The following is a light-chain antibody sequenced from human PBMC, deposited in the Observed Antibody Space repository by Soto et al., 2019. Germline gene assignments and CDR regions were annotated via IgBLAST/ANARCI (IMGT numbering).Light chain of an antibody. V-gene: IGKV1-5*01. J-gene: IGKJ4*01. Sequence: DIQMTQAPSTLAAYVGDRVTITCRASHTITRWMAWYQQKPGKAPKLLIYDASTLESGVPSRFSGSRSGTDFTLTISRLEPDDAAVYYCQQNRSFTLTFGGGTKVDIK. CDR2: DAS. CDR3: QQNRSFTLT. CDR1: HTITRW.